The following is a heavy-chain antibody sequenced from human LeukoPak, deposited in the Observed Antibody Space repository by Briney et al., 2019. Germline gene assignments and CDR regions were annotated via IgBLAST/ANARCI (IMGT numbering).Heavy chain of an antibody. CDR2: ISGSGRTT. J-gene: IGHJ4*02. V-gene: IGHV3-23*01. Sequence: GGSLRLSCEVSGFTFNNYAMTWVRQPPGKGLEWVSVISGSGRTTDYADSVKGRFTISRDNAKNSLYLQMNSLRAEDTAVYYCARDFPGSPRNPYFDYWGQGTLVTVSS. CDR3: ARDFPGSPRNPYFDY. D-gene: IGHD3-10*01. CDR1: GFTFNNYA.